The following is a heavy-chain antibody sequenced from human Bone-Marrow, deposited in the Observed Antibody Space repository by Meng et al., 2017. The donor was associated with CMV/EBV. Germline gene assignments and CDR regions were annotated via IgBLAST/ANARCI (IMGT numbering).Heavy chain of an antibody. J-gene: IGHJ6*02. Sequence: GESLKISCAASGFTFSSYSMNWVRQAPGKGLEWVSSISSSSSYIYYADSVKGRFTISRDNAKNSLYLQMNSLRAEDTAVYYCARDLLGAGATLYCYYYGMDVWGQGTTVTVSS. CDR1: GFTFSSYS. CDR3: ARDLLGAGATLYCYYYGMDV. D-gene: IGHD1-26*01. CDR2: ISSSSSYI. V-gene: IGHV3-21*01.